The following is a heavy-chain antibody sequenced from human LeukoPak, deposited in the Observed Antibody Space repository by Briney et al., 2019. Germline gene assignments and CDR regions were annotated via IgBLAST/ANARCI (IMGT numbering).Heavy chain of an antibody. CDR2: INPNSGGT. D-gene: IGHD5-24*01. CDR1: GYTFTGYY. CDR3: ARSRWLQFHDAFDI. Sequence: ASVKVSCKASGYTFTGYYMHWVRQAPGQGLEWMGWINPNSGGTNYAQKFQGWVTMTGDTSISTAYMELSRLRSDDTAVYYCARSRWLQFHDAFDIWGQGTMVTVSS. V-gene: IGHV1-2*04. J-gene: IGHJ3*02.